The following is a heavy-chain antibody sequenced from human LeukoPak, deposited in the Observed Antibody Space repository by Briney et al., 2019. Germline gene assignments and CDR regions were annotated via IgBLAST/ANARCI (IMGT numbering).Heavy chain of an antibody. V-gene: IGHV3-49*04. J-gene: IGHJ4*02. CDR1: GFTFGDYA. D-gene: IGHD3-10*01. CDR3: TRGRFGELTYYFDY. Sequence: GGSLRLSCTASGFTFGDYAMSWVRQAPGKGLEWVGFIRSKAYGGTTEYAASVKGRFTISRDDSKSIAYLQMNSLKTEDTAVYYCTRGRFGELTYYFDYWGQGTLVTVSS. CDR2: IRSKAYGGTT.